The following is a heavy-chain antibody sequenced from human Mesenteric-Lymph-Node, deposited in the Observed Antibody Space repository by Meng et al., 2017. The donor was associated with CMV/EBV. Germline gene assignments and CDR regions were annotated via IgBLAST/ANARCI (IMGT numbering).Heavy chain of an antibody. CDR1: GYTFTTYG. CDR3: ARDLVGTTVPFDY. D-gene: IGHD1-7*01. V-gene: IGHV1-18*01. Sequence: ASVKVSCKASGYTFTTYGISWARQAPGQGLEWMGWISAYNGNTDYAQKFQGRVTMTTDTSTNTAHMELRSLRSDDTAVYYCARDLVGTTVPFDYWGQGTLVTVSS. CDR2: ISAYNGNT. J-gene: IGHJ4*02.